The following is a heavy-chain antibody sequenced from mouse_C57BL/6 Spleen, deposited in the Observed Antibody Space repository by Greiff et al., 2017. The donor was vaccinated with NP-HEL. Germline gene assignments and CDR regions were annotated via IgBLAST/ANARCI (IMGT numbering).Heavy chain of an antibody. CDR3: ARDLTTVVAEAMDY. Sequence: QVQLQQSGAELVRPGASVKLSCKASGYTFTDYYINWVKQRPGQGLEWIARIYPGSGNTYYNEKFKGKATLTAEKSSSTAYMQLSSLTSEDSAVYFCARDLTTVVAEAMDYWGQGTSVTVSS. V-gene: IGHV1-76*01. J-gene: IGHJ4*01. D-gene: IGHD1-1*01. CDR2: IYPGSGNT. CDR1: GYTFTDYY.